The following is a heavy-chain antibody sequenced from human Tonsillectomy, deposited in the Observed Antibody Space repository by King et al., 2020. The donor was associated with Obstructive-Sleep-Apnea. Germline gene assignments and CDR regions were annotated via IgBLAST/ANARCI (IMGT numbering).Heavy chain of an antibody. D-gene: IGHD1-20*01. Sequence: VQLVESGGGVVQPGRSLRLSCSASGFTFSSYAMHWVRQAPGKGLEGVAVISYDGSNKYYADSVKGRLTISRDNSKNTLYLQMNSLRAEDTAVYYCARPYNWNDQAPFYYWGQGTLVTVSS. CDR1: GFTFSSYA. CDR2: ISYDGSNK. J-gene: IGHJ4*02. V-gene: IGHV3-30*04. CDR3: ARPYNWNDQAPFYY.